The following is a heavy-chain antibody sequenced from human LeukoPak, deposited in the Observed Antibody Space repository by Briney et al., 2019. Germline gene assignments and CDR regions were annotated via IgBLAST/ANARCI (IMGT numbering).Heavy chain of an antibody. D-gene: IGHD1-26*01. CDR3: AREEYSGSLIENYFDY. CDR2: IYHSGST. CDR1: GYSISSGYY. V-gene: IGHV4-38-2*02. J-gene: IGHJ4*02. Sequence: ASETLTLTCTVSGYSISSGYYWGWIRPPPGKGLEWIGSIYHSGSTYYNPSLKSRVTISVDTSKNQFSLKLSSVTAADTAVYYCAREEYSGSLIENYFDYWGQGTLVTVSS.